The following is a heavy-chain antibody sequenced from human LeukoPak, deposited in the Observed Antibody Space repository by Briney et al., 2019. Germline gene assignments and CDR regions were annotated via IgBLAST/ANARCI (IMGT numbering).Heavy chain of an antibody. J-gene: IGHJ6*03. Sequence: ETLSLTCAVYGGSFSGYYWSWIRQAPGKGLEWVANIKQDGSEKYYVDSVKGRFTISRDNAKNSLYLQMNSLRAEDTAVYYCARGAYGDYVYYYYYMDVWGKGTTVTVSS. D-gene: IGHD4-17*01. CDR3: ARGAYGDYVYYYYYMDV. CDR2: IKQDGSEK. V-gene: IGHV3-7*01. CDR1: GGSFSGYY.